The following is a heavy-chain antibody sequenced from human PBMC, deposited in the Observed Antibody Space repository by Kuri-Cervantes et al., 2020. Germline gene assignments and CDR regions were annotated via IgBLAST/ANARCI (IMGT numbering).Heavy chain of an antibody. Sequence: ASVKVSCKVSGYTLTELSMHWVRQAPGKGLEWMGRFDPEDVETIYAQKFQGRVTMTRNTSISTAYMELSSLRSEDTAVYYCARGAVAALSPPDYWGQGTLVTDSS. CDR2: FDPEDVET. CDR1: GYTLTELS. CDR3: ARGAVAALSPPDY. V-gene: IGHV1-24*01. J-gene: IGHJ4*02. D-gene: IGHD6-19*01.